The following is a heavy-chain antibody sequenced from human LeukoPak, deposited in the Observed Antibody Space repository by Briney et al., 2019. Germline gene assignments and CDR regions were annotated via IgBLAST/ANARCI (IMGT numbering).Heavy chain of an antibody. J-gene: IGHJ3*01. CDR3: ARDGADNSGYYFGSL. CDR1: GFTVSSNY. CDR2: IYNGGSP. Sequence: GGSLGLSCAASGFTVSSNYMSWVRQAPGKGLEWVSVIYNGGSPDYADSAKGRFTISSDSSKNILYLQMNSLRVEDTAVYYCARDGADNSGYYFGSLWGQGTMVTVSS. D-gene: IGHD3-22*01. V-gene: IGHV3-53*01.